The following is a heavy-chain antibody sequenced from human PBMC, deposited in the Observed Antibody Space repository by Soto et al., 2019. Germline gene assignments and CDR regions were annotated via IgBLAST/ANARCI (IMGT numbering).Heavy chain of an antibody. J-gene: IGHJ4*02. CDR1: RYSFTNYL. D-gene: IGHD1-20*01. CDR2: IHPGESDT. CDR3: ARHLIGTTFRRDYFDY. V-gene: IGHV5-51*01. Sequence: GESLKISCKVYRYSFTNYLIGCVRQMPGKGLELMGLIHPGESDTKYSPSFQGQVTISGDRSITTAYLQWSSLKASDTAIYYCARHLIGTTFRRDYFDYWGQGTQVTVSS.